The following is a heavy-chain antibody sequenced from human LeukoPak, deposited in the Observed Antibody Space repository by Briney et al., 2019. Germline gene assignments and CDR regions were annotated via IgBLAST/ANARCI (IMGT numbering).Heavy chain of an antibody. D-gene: IGHD3-3*01. V-gene: IGHV3-30-3*01. CDR2: ISYDGSNK. CDR3: ARGRRITIFGVVITSAEYFQH. CDR1: GFTFSSYA. J-gene: IGHJ1*01. Sequence: GGSLRLSCAASGFTFSSYAMSWVRQAPGKGLEWVAVISYDGSNKYYADSVKGRFTISRDNSKNTLYLQMNSLRAEDTAVYYCARGRRITIFGVVITSAEYFQHWGQGTLVTVSS.